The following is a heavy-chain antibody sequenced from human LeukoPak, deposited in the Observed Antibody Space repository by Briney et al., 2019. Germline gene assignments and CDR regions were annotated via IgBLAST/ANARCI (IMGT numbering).Heavy chain of an antibody. Sequence: PSETLSLTCTVSGGSISSGSYYWSWTRQPAGKGLEWIGRIYTSGSTNYNPSLKSRVTISVDTSKNQFSLKLSSVTAADTAVYYCAREVEMATKSYYYYMDVWGKGTTVTVSS. CDR3: AREVEMATKSYYYYMDV. D-gene: IGHD5-24*01. CDR1: GGSISSGSYY. J-gene: IGHJ6*03. V-gene: IGHV4-61*02. CDR2: IYTSGST.